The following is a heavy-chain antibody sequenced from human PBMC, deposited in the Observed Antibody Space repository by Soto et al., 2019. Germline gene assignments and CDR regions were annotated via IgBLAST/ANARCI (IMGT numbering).Heavy chain of an antibody. D-gene: IGHD2-15*01. CDR2: ITTYNGDT. Sequence: QAQLVQSGGEVQNPGASVKVSCKASGYALSDYGIAWVRQVPGQGLEWMGWITTYNGDTNYVQKLQGRVTMTTDTSTNTAYMELTSLTSDDTAVYYCAREGCSGGTCYSAFDIWGQGTLVTVSS. CDR1: GYALSDYG. V-gene: IGHV1-18*01. J-gene: IGHJ4*02. CDR3: AREGCSGGTCYSAFDI.